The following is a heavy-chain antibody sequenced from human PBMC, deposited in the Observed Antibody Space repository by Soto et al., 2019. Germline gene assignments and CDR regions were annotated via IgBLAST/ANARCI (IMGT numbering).Heavy chain of an antibody. CDR3: ARSEYSSSSVDY. J-gene: IGHJ4*02. CDR2: IWYDGSNK. Sequence: GGSLRLSCAASGFTFSSYGMHWVRQAPGKGLEWVAVIWYDGSNKYYADSVKGRFTISRDNSKNTLYLQMNSLRAEDTAVYYCARSEYSSSSVDYWGQGTLVTVSS. CDR1: GFTFSSYG. D-gene: IGHD6-6*01. V-gene: IGHV3-33*01.